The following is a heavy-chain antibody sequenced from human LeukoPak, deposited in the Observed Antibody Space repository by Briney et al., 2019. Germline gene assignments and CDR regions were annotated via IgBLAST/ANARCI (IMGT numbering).Heavy chain of an antibody. V-gene: IGHV4-4*07. CDR1: GGSISSYY. CDR2: IYTSGST. J-gene: IGHJ4*02. Sequence: SETLSLTCTVSGGSISSYYWSWIRQPAGKGLEWIGRIYTSGSTNYNPSLKSRVTMSVDTSKNQFSLKLSSVTAADTAVYYCARDYDILTGYSGFDYWGQRTLVTVSS. CDR3: ARDYDILTGYSGFDY. D-gene: IGHD3-9*01.